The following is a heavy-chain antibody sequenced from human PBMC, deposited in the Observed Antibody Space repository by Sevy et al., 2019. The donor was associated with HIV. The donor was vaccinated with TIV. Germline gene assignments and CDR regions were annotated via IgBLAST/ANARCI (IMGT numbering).Heavy chain of an antibody. Sequence: GGSLRLSCIASGFNFNDYAMHWVRHVPGKGLEWVSGINWFGTIIGYGDSLKGRFTISRDNTRKSVYMEMNSLSPEETALYYCAKDLAQGGTLNFYYYGMDFWGQGTTVTVSS. CDR2: INWFGTII. J-gene: IGHJ6*02. V-gene: IGHV3-9*01. CDR1: GFNFNDYA. D-gene: IGHD3-16*01. CDR3: AKDLAQGGTLNFYYYGMDF.